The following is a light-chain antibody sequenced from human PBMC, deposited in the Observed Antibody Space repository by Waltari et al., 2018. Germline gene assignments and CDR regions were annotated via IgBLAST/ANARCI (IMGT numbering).Light chain of an antibody. CDR1: SSHIGAGYA. CDR3: QSYDSSLSGYV. V-gene: IGLV1-40*01. CDR2: GNS. J-gene: IGLJ1*01. Sequence: QSVLTQPPSVSGAPGQRVTISCTGRSSHIGAGYAVHWYQQLPGTAPKLLIYGNSNRPSGVPDRFSGSKSGTSASLAITGLQAEGEADYYCQSYDSSLSGYVFGTGTKVTVL.